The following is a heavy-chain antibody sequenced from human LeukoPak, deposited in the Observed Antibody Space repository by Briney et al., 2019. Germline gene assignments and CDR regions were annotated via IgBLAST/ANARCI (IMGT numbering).Heavy chain of an antibody. D-gene: IGHD3-10*01. CDR2: INPGNGNT. J-gene: IGHJ6*03. CDR1: GYNFTNYA. V-gene: IGHV1-3*01. Sequence: ASVKVSCKASGYNFTNYAMHWVRLAPGQRLEWIGWINPGNGNTKYSQKFQGRVTMTEDTSTDTAYMDLSSLRSEDTAVYYCATAGPPEAMVPYYYMDVWGKGTTVTVSS. CDR3: ATAGPPEAMVPYYYMDV.